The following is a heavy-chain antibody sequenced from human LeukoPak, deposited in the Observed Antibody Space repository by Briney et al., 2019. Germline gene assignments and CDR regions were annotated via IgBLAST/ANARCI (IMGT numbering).Heavy chain of an antibody. CDR2: IKSDGST. V-gene: IGHV3-74*01. CDR3: TRAITYFYGSVTYDWFDS. D-gene: IGHD3-10*01. J-gene: IGHJ5*01. Sequence: GGSLRLSCAASGFTFSSYWMHWVRQTPGKGLMWVARIKSDGSTIYADSVQGRFIISRDNARNMVYLQMNSLRADDTAIYYCTRAITYFYGSVTYDWFDSWGQGTRVTVSS. CDR1: GFTFSSYW.